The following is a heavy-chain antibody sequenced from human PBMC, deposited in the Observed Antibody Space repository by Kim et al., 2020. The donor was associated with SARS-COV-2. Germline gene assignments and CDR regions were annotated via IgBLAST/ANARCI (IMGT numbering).Heavy chain of an antibody. Sequence: SQTLSLTCAISGDSVSSNSAAWNWIRQSPSRGLEWLGRTYYRSKWYNDYAVSVKSRITINPDTSKNQFSLQLNSVTPEDTAVYYCARDLTTPGIAAAGAINYYYYGMDVWGQGTTVTVSS. CDR1: GDSVSSNSAA. J-gene: IGHJ6*02. D-gene: IGHD6-13*01. CDR2: TYYRSKWYN. V-gene: IGHV6-1*01. CDR3: ARDLTTPGIAAAGAINYYYYGMDV.